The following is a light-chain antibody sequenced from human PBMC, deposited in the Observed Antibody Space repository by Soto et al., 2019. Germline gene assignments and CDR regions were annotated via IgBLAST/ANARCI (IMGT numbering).Light chain of an antibody. CDR1: QGIASY. CDR3: QQLNSYHLN. CDR2: AAS. V-gene: IGKV1-9*01. J-gene: IGKJ4*01. Sequence: QLTQSPSSLSASVGDRVTITCRASQGIASYLAWYQQKPGQAPNLLIYAASTLQSGVPSRFSGSGSGTDFTLTISSLQPEDFATHYCQQLNSYHLNFRGGTKADI.